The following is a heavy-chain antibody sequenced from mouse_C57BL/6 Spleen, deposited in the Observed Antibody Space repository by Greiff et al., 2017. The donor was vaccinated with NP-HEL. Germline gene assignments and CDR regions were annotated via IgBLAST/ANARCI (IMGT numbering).Heavy chain of an antibody. V-gene: IGHV14-4*01. Sequence: VQLQQSGAELVRPGASVKLSCTASGFTFKDAYMHWVKQRPEQGLEWIGWIDPENGDTEYASKFQGKATITADTSSNTAYLQLSSLTSEDTAVYYCTLYYEGFAYWGQGTLVTVSA. J-gene: IGHJ3*01. CDR2: IDPENGDT. CDR1: GFTFKDAY. D-gene: IGHD1-1*01. CDR3: TLYYEGFAY.